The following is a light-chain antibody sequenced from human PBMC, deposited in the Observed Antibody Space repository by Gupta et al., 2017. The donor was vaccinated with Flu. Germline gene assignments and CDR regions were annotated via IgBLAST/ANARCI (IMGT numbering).Light chain of an antibody. Sequence: SELTQPPSASGTPAPRVSISCSGPSSDIGSNYVYWYQQLPGTAPTHLIYRNNQRPSGVPDRFSGSKSGTSASLAISGLRSEDEADYYCAAWDDSLSGLVVFGGGTKLTVL. J-gene: IGLJ2*01. CDR3: AAWDDSLSGLVV. CDR1: SSDIGSNY. V-gene: IGLV1-47*01. CDR2: RNN.